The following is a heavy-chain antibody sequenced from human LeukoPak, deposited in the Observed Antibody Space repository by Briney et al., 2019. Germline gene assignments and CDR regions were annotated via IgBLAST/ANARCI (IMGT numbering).Heavy chain of an antibody. V-gene: IGHV3-21*01. J-gene: IGHJ5*02. Sequence: PGGSLRLSCAASGFTFSSYSMNWVRQAPGKGLEWVSSISSSSSYIYYADSVKGRFTISRDNAKNSLYLQMNSLRAEDTAVYYCARDEKEDCSSTSCYHWFDPWGQGTLVTVSS. CDR3: ARDEKEDCSSTSCYHWFDP. CDR2: ISSSSSYI. D-gene: IGHD2-2*01. CDR1: GFTFSSYS.